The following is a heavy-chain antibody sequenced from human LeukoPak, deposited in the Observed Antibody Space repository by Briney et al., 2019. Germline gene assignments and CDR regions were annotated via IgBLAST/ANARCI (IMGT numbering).Heavy chain of an antibody. Sequence: GGSLRLSCAASGFTFSSYAMGWFRQVPGQELEWVSAISGSGGSTNYGDSVKGRFTISRDNSKNTLYLQMNSLRAEDTAVYYCAKRSEGNWGQGTLVTVSS. J-gene: IGHJ4*02. CDR2: ISGSGGST. V-gene: IGHV3-23*01. CDR1: GFTFSSYA. D-gene: IGHD2-15*01. CDR3: AKRSEGN.